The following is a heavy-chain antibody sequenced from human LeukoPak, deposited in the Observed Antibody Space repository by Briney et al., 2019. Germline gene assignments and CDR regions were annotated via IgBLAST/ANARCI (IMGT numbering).Heavy chain of an antibody. CDR3: ARNYYYY. Sequence: LRLSCAASGFTFSSYAMHWVRQAPGKGLEWVAVISYDGSNKYYADSVKGRFTISRDNSKNTLYLQMNSLRAEDTAVYYCARNYYYYWGQGTLVTVSS. J-gene: IGHJ4*02. CDR2: ISYDGSNK. V-gene: IGHV3-30-3*01. CDR1: GFTFSSYA.